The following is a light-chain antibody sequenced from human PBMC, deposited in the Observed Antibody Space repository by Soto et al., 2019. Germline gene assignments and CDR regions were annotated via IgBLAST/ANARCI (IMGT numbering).Light chain of an antibody. CDR2: DVS. CDR3: CSYAGSYTGV. Sequence: QSALTQPRSVSGSPGQSVTISCTGTSSDVGGYNYVSWYQQHPGKAPKLMIYDVSKRPSGVPDRFSGSNSGNTASLTISGLQAEDEADYYCCSYAGSYTGVFGGGTKVTVL. CDR1: SSDVGGYNY. V-gene: IGLV2-11*01. J-gene: IGLJ2*01.